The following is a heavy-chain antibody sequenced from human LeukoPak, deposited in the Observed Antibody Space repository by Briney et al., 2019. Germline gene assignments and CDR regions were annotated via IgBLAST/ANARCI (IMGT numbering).Heavy chain of an antibody. J-gene: IGHJ4*02. Sequence: PSETLSLTCTVSGGSISSYYWSWIRQPPGKRLEWIGYIYYSGSTNYNPSLKSRVTISVDTSKNQFSLKLSSVTAADTAVYYCAACDYGDYFDYWGQGTLVTVSS. D-gene: IGHD4-17*01. CDR3: AACDYGDYFDY. CDR1: GGSISSYY. CDR2: IYYSGST. V-gene: IGHV4-59*01.